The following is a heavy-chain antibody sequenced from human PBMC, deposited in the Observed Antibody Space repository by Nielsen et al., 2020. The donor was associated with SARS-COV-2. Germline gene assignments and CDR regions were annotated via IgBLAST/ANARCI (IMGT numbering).Heavy chain of an antibody. D-gene: IGHD3-3*01. CDR3: ARAPSITIFGVVNNFDY. V-gene: IGHV4-59*12. J-gene: IGHJ4*02. CDR2: IYYSGST. CDR1: GGSISSYY. Sequence: SETLSLTCTVSGGSISSYYWSWIRQPPGKGLEWIGYIYYSGSTNYNPSLKSRVTISVDTSKNQFSLKLSSVTAADTAVYYCARAPSITIFGVVNNFDYWGQGTLVTVSS.